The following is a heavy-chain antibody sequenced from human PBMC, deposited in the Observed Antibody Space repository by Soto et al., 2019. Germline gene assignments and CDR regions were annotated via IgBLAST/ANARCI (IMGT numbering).Heavy chain of an antibody. J-gene: IGHJ4*02. V-gene: IGHV4-61*03. CDR2: IYYSGRT. CDR3: ASRVSAIDS. Sequence: QLHEAAPGLVKPAETLSLTCKGSGDLVTTGSYNWTGFQQPPGKGLEWIGYIYYSGRTYYNPPLDSRTTIFAYQSLSHFSLNLHYVTADDTAVYYCASRVSAIDSLGRGTPGSGSS. CDR1: GDLVTTGSYN.